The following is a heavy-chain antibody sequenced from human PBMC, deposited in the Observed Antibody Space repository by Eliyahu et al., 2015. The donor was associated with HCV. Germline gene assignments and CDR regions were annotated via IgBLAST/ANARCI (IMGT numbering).Heavy chain of an antibody. Sequence: QLHVQESGPGLVRPSETLSLTCDVSGVSTSPDNYWXWIRQPPGKGLEWIGGVSYTGTAFYXPSLKSRVTLSVDTSKNQFSLKLSSVTAADTSVYYCARQVARGLWYLDVWGSGTVVTVSS. CDR3: ARQVARGLWYLDV. CDR2: VSYTGTA. D-gene: IGHD5-12*01. V-gene: IGHV4-39*01. CDR1: GVSTSPDNY. J-gene: IGHJ2*01.